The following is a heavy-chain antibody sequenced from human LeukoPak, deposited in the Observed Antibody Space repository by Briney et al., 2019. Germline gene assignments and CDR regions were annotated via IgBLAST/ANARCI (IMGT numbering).Heavy chain of an antibody. J-gene: IGHJ4*02. V-gene: IGHV3-30*04. CDR1: GFTFSSYA. Sequence: GRSLRLSCAASGFTFSSYAMHWVRQAPGKGLEWVGVISYDGSNKYYADSVKGRFTISRDNSKNTLYLQMNSLRAEDTAVYYCARGGPSPYCSSTSCYYDYWGQGTLVTVSS. D-gene: IGHD2-2*01. CDR3: ARGGPSPYCSSTSCYYDY. CDR2: ISYDGSNK.